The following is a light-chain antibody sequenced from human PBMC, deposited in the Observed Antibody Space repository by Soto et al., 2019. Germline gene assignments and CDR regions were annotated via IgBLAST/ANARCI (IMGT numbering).Light chain of an antibody. CDR1: QGINNY. CDR3: EHYFGAPWA. J-gene: IGKJ1*01. V-gene: IGKV1-27*01. CDR2: GAS. Sequence: DIQMTQSPSSLSAFVGDRVTITCRASQGINNYLAWYQQKPGRVPQLLIYGASTLHSGVPSRFSGSASGTDFTLTISSLQPEDVAIYLCEHYFGAPWAFGQGTKVEIK.